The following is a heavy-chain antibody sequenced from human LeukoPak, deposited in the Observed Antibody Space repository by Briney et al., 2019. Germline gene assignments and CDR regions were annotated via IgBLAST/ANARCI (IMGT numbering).Heavy chain of an antibody. D-gene: IGHD5-18*01. CDR3: ARDLVDTAMWEFDY. J-gene: IGHJ4*02. CDR2: IIPIFGTA. V-gene: IGHV1-69*05. CDR1: GGTFSSYA. Sequence: SVKVSCKASGGTFSSYAISWVRQAPGQGLEWMGGIIPIFGTANYAQKFQGRVTITTDESTSTAYMELSSLRSEDAAVYYCARDLVDTAMWEFDYWGQGTLVIVSS.